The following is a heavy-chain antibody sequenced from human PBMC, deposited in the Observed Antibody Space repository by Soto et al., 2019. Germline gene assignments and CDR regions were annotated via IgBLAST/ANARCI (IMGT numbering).Heavy chain of an antibody. CDR1: GYTFTNYW. CDR3: ASHTLLRYSSAMHV. CDR2: IYPGDSDT. Sequence: GQSLKISCKASGYTFTNYWIGWVRQMPGKGLEWMGFIYPGDSDTRYSPSFQGQVTISADKSITTAYLQWSSLKASDTAKYYCASHTLLRYSSAMHVWGQGTTVTLSS. J-gene: IGHJ6*02. D-gene: IGHD2-2*02. V-gene: IGHV5-51*01.